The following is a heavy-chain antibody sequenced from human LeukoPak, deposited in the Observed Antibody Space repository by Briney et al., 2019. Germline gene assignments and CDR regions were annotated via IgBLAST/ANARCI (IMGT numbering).Heavy chain of an antibody. CDR3: ARATGSTRGAYHFDY. J-gene: IGHJ4*02. V-gene: IGHV6-1*01. CDR1: GDSVFSNTAA. CDR2: TFYRSKWYN. D-gene: IGHD2-2*01. Sequence: SQTLSLTYAISGDSVFSNTAAWNWIRQSPSGGLEWLGRTFYRSKWYNEYAVSVKSRITITPDTSKNQFSLQLNSVTPEDAALYFCARATGSTRGAYHFDYWGQGTLVTVSS.